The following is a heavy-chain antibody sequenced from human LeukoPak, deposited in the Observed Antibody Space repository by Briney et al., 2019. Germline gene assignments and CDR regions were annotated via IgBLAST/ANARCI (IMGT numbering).Heavy chain of an antibody. V-gene: IGHV1-46*01. Sequence: GASVKVSCKASGYTFTSYYMHWVRQAPGQGLEWMGIINPSGGSTSYAQKFQGRVTMTRDTSTSTVYMELSSLRPEDTAVYYCARDSNRLYYYDSSGYYHWGQGTLVTVSS. J-gene: IGHJ5*02. CDR3: ARDSNRLYYYDSSGYYH. D-gene: IGHD3-22*01. CDR1: GYTFTSYY. CDR2: INPSGGST.